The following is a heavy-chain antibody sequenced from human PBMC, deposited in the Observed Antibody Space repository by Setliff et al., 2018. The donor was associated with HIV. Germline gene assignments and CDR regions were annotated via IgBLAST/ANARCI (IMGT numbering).Heavy chain of an antibody. Sequence: SETLSLTCTVSGVSINTGSFYWNWIRQPAGKGLEWIGRIYTSGSTSYTPSLKSRVSISVDTSKNQFSLKLNSVTATDTAMYYCARVAFYGPGSHDYFDHWGHGILV. D-gene: IGHD3-10*01. J-gene: IGHJ4*01. V-gene: IGHV4-61*02. CDR1: GVSINTGSFY. CDR2: IYTSGST. CDR3: ARVAFYGPGSHDYFDH.